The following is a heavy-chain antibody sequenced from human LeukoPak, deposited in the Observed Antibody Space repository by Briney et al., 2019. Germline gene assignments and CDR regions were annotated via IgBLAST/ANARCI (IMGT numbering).Heavy chain of an antibody. V-gene: IGHV1-18*01. CDR2: ISAYNGNT. CDR1: GYTFTSYG. CDR3: ARGGIAAAPTRYYYYYNMDV. D-gene: IGHD6-13*01. J-gene: IGHJ6*03. Sequence: ASVKVSCKASGYTFTSYGISWVRQAPGQGLEWVGWISAYNGNTNYAQKLQGRVTMTTDTSTSTAYMELRSLRSDDTAVYYCARGGIAAAPTRYYYYYNMDVWGKGTTVTVSS.